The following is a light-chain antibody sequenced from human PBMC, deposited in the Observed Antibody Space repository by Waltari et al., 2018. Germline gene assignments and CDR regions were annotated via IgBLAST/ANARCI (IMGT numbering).Light chain of an antibody. CDR1: SGSISSTSY. Sequence: QTVVTQEPSLSVSPGGTVTLTCALTSGSISSTSYATWYQQTPGQPPPTPVYKISSRSSGVPARFSGSMLGDKSALTITGAQADDECDYYCALYMGSGIWVFGGGTKLTVL. CDR2: KIS. CDR3: ALYMGSGIWV. J-gene: IGLJ3*02. V-gene: IGLV8-61*01.